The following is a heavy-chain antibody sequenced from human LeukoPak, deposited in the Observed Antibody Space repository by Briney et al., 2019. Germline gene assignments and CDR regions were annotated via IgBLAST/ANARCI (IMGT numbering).Heavy chain of an antibody. Sequence: NASETLSLTCTVSGGSISSSSYYWGWIRQPPGKGLEWIGSIYYSGYTTYSPSLRSRVTISVDTSKNQFSLKLSSVTAADTAVYYCARETSQKGAHYMDVWGKGTTITISS. J-gene: IGHJ6*03. CDR2: IYYSGYT. CDR3: ARETSQKGAHYMDV. CDR1: GGSISSSSYY. V-gene: IGHV4-39*07. D-gene: IGHD3-16*01.